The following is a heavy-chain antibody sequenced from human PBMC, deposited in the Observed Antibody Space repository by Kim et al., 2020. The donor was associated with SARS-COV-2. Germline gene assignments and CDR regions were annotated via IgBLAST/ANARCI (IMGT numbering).Heavy chain of an antibody. CDR3: ARAVASTYYYGMDV. CDR1: GFTFSSYA. CDR2: ISYDGSNK. Sequence: GGSLRLSCAASGFTFSSYAMHWVRQAPGKGLAWVAVISYDGSNKYYTDSVEGRFTISRDNSKNTLYLQMKSLRAEDTAVYYCARAVASTYYYGMDVCGQGTTVTVSS. J-gene: IGHJ6*02. V-gene: IGHV3-30*04. D-gene: IGHD6-19*01.